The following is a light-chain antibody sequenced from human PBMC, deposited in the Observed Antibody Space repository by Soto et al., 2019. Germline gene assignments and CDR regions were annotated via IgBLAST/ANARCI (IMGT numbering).Light chain of an antibody. V-gene: IGKV3-15*01. CDR3: QQFHNWPPIT. CDR2: GAS. CDR1: QNIGGT. Sequence: EIVMTQSPATLSVSPGERATLSCRASQNIGGTLAWYQQKPGQSPRLLFYGASTRATGVPARFSGSGSGTEFTLTISSRQSEDFAVYYCQQFHNWPPITFGGGTKVEI. J-gene: IGKJ4*01.